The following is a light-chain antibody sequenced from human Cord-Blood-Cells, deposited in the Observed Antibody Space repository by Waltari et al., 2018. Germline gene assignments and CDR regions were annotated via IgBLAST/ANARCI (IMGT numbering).Light chain of an antibody. V-gene: IGKV3-15*01. Sequence: EIVMTQSPATLSVSPGERATLSCRASQSVSSNLAWYQQKPGQAPRLLIYGASTRATGFPARFSGSGSGTEFTLTISSLQSEDFAVYYCKQYNNWPTFGPGTKVDIK. CDR2: GAS. CDR3: KQYNNWPT. CDR1: QSVSSN. J-gene: IGKJ3*01.